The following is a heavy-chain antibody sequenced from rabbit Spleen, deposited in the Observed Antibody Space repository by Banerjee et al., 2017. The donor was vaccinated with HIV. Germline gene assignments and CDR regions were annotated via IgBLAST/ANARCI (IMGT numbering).Heavy chain of an antibody. D-gene: IGHD1-1*01. Sequence: QSLEESGGDLVKPGASLTLTCTASGVSFSISSYMCWVRQAPGKGLEWIACIDSGSSGFTYYASWAKGRFTISKTSSTTVTLQMTRLTAADTATYFCARDLTSVIGWNFNLWGQGTLVTVS. CDR1: GVSFSISSY. V-gene: IGHV1S40*01. CDR2: IDSGSSGFT. J-gene: IGHJ4*01. CDR3: ARDLTSVIGWNFNL.